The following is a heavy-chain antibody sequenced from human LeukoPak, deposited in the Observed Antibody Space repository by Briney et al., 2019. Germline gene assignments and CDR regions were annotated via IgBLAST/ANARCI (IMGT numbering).Heavy chain of an antibody. D-gene: IGHD6-13*01. CDR2: INHSGST. V-gene: IGHV4-34*01. J-gene: IGHJ6*04. CDR3: ATGIAAAGTSGYYYYYYGMHV. CDR1: GGSFSGYY. Sequence: SETLSLTCAVYGGSFSGYYWSWIRQPPGKGLEWIGEINHSGSTNYNPSLKSRVTISVDTSKNQFSLKLSSVTAADTAVYYCATGIAAAGTSGYYYYYYGMHVWGKGTTVTVSS.